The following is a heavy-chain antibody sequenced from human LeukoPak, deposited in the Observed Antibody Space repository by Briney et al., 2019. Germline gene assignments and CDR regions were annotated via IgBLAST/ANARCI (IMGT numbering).Heavy chain of an antibody. CDR1: GSTFSSYS. V-gene: IGHV3-21*01. D-gene: IGHD3-22*01. Sequence: GGSLRLSCAASGSTFSSYSMNWVRQAPGKGLEWVSSISSSSSYIYYADSVKGRFTTSRDNAKNSLYLQMNSLRAEDTAVYYCARGGDSSGYYYWGQGTLVTVSS. CDR2: ISSSSSYI. J-gene: IGHJ4*02. CDR3: ARGGDSSGYYY.